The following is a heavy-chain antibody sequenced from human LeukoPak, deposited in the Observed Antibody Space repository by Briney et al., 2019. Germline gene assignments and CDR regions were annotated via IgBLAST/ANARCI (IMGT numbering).Heavy chain of an antibody. CDR1: GYTFTGYY. CDR3: ARGAQWYNWNYDPVGY. D-gene: IGHD1-7*01. J-gene: IGHJ4*02. V-gene: IGHV1-2*02. CDR2: INPNSGGT. Sequence: ASVKVSCKASGYTFTGYYMHWARQAPGQGLEWMGWINPNSGGTNYAQKFQGRVTMTRDTSISTAYMELSRLRSDDTAVYYCARGAQWYNWNYDPVGYWGQGTLVTVSS.